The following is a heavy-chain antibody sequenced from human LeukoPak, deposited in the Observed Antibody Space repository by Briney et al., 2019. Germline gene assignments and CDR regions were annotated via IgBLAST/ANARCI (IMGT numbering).Heavy chain of an antibody. Sequence: PSETLSLTCTVSGGSISSYYWSWIRQSPGKGLEWIGYIYYSGSTNYNPSLESRVTISVDTSKNQFSLKLNSVIAADTAVYYCARLKYYYDNSGYYKPFDYWGQGTLVTVSS. J-gene: IGHJ4*02. D-gene: IGHD3-22*01. V-gene: IGHV4-59*01. CDR1: GGSISSYY. CDR3: ARLKYYYDNSGYYKPFDY. CDR2: IYYSGST.